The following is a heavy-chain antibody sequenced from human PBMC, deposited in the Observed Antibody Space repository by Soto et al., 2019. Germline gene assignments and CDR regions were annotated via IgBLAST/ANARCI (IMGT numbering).Heavy chain of an antibody. CDR3: ARISYDILTGHKGYYFDY. Sequence: QVQLVESGGGVLQPGRSLRLSCAASGFTFSSYGMHRVRQAPGKGLEWVAVIWYDGSNKYYADSVKGRFTISRDNSKNTLYLQMNSLRAEDTAVYYCARISYDILTGHKGYYFDYWGQGTLVTVSS. J-gene: IGHJ4*02. V-gene: IGHV3-33*01. CDR2: IWYDGSNK. D-gene: IGHD3-9*01. CDR1: GFTFSSYG.